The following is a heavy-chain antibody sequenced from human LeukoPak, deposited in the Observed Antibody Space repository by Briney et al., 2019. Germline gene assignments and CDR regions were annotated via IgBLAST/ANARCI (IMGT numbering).Heavy chain of an antibody. V-gene: IGHV3-48*04. Sequence: AGGSLRLSCAASGFTFSSYSMNWVRQAPGKGLEWVSYISSSSTIFYADSVKGRFTISRDNAKNSLYLQMNSLRAEDTAVYYCARAGYYDILTGXPRHDAFX. CDR2: ISSSSTI. CDR1: GFTFSSYS. CDR3: ARAGYYDILTGXPRHDAFX. J-gene: IGHJ3*01. D-gene: IGHD3-9*01.